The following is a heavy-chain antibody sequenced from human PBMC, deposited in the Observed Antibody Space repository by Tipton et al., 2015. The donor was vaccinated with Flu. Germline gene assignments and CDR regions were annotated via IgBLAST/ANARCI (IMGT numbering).Heavy chain of an antibody. CDR1: GGTFSTYA. V-gene: IGHV1-69*18. D-gene: IGHD4-17*01. CDR2: IIPVSGAT. CDR3: SRGADVDYVYTVYYYHYGMDV. J-gene: IGHJ6*02. Sequence: QVQLVQSGAEVQKPGSSVMVSCKASGGTFSTYAISWVRQAPGQGLEWMGRIIPVSGATNYAQRFRGRLAITADESTSTVYMELSSLRSEDTAVYYCSRGADVDYVYTVYYYHYGMDVWGQGTTVTVSS.